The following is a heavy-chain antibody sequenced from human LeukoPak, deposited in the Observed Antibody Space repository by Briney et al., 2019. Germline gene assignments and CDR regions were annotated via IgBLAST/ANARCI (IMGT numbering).Heavy chain of an antibody. CDR2: ISNSGGRA. V-gene: IGHV3-23*01. Sequence: GGSLRLSCAASGFTFSSYATSWVRQAPGKGLEWVSSISNSGGRAFYTDSVKGRFTISRDNSKITLYLQMNSLRAEDTAVYYCAREDGTFQYWGQGTLVTVSS. CDR1: GFTFSSYA. CDR3: AREDGTFQY. J-gene: IGHJ1*01.